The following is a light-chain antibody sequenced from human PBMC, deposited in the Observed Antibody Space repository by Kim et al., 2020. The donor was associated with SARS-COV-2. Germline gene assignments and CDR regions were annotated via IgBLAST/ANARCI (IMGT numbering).Light chain of an antibody. CDR3: QNYNSAPFT. J-gene: IGKJ3*01. CDR2: AAS. Sequence: ASVGDRVTITCRASQGMSNYLAWYQQNPEKVPKLLIYAASSLQSGVPSRFSGSGSGTDFSLTISSLQPEDVATYYCQNYNSAPFTFGPGTKVDIK. CDR1: QGMSNY. V-gene: IGKV1-27*01.